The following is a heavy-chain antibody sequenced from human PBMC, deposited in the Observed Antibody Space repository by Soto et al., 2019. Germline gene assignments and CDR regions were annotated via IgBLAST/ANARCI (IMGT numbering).Heavy chain of an antibody. CDR2: ISSSSSYT. Sequence: PGGSLRLSCGASGFTFSDYYMSWIRQAPGEGLEWVSYISSSSSYTNYADSVKGRFTISRDNAKNSLYLQMNSLRAEDTAVYYCARDLRNYYDSSGYGWFDPWGQGTLVTVSS. CDR3: ARDLRNYYDSSGYGWFDP. CDR1: GFTFSDYY. V-gene: IGHV3-11*05. D-gene: IGHD3-22*01. J-gene: IGHJ5*02.